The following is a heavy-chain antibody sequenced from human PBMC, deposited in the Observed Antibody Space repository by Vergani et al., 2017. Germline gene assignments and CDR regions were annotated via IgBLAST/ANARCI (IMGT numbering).Heavy chain of an antibody. V-gene: IGHV3-33*01. CDR3: ARATLYDFWSGYYGGGTYYGMDV. J-gene: IGHJ6*02. CDR2: IWYDGSNK. CDR1: GFTFSSYG. D-gene: IGHD3-3*01. Sequence: QVQLVESGGGVVQPGRSLRLSCAASGFTFSSYGMHWVRKAPGKGLEWVAVIWYDGSNKYYADSVKGRFTISRDNAKNSLYLQMNSLRAEDTAVYYCARATLYDFWSGYYGGGTYYGMDVWGQGP.